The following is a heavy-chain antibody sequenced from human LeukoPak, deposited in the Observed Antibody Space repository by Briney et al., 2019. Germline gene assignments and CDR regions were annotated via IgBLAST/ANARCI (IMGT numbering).Heavy chain of an antibody. J-gene: IGHJ4*02. CDR2: IKSKADSGTT. V-gene: IGHV3-15*01. D-gene: IGHD5-18*01. CDR1: GFTFSNAW. CDR3: ATDPGYTYGFFDY. Sequence: GGSLRLSCAASGFTFSNAWMSWVRQAPGKGLEWVGRIKSKADSGTTDYAEPVKGRFTISRDDSKNTLYLQMNSLKTEDTAVYYCATDPGYTYGFFDYWGQGTLVTVSS.